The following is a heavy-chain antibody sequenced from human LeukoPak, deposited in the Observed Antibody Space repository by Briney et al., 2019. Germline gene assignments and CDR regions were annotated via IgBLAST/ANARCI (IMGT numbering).Heavy chain of an antibody. CDR1: GASINNYY. V-gene: IGHV4-59*01. Sequence: SDTLSLTCSVSGASINNYYWTWIRQPPGKGLEWIGYVYHTGTSGYHPSLKSRVAMSLDTSKNQVSLKLRSVTAADTAVYFCTRVVNGGHFDYWGQGTLVTVSS. CDR3: TRVVNGGHFDY. CDR2: VYHTGTS. D-gene: IGHD2-8*01. J-gene: IGHJ4*02.